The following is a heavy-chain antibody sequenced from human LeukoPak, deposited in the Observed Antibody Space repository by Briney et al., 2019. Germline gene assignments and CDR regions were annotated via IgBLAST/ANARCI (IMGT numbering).Heavy chain of an antibody. V-gene: IGHV1-18*01. CDR2: ISAYNGNT. CDR1: GFTFNIYA. D-gene: IGHD3-3*01. CDR3: ARIVGGTYYDFWRGSGLPSAGLNDY. Sequence: GGSLRLSCAASGFTFNIYAMHWVRQAPGKGLEWVGWISAYNGNTNYAQKLQGRVTMTTDTSTSTAYMELRSLRSDDTAVYYCARIVGGTYYDFWRGSGLPSAGLNDYWGQGTLVTVSS. J-gene: IGHJ4*02.